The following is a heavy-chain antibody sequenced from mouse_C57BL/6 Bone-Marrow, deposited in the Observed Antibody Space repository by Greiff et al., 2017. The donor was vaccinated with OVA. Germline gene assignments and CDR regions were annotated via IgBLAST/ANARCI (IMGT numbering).Heavy chain of an antibody. CDR1: GYSITSGYY. CDR2: ISYDGSN. CDR3: ASYYDYGGGYFDY. D-gene: IGHD2-4*01. V-gene: IGHV3-6*01. Sequence: EVQLQQSGPGLVKPSQSLSLTCSVTGYSITSGYYWNWIRQFPGNKLEWMGYISYDGSNNYNPSLKNRISITRDTSKNQFFLKLNSVTTEDTATYYCASYYDYGGGYFDYWGQGTTLTVSS. J-gene: IGHJ2*01.